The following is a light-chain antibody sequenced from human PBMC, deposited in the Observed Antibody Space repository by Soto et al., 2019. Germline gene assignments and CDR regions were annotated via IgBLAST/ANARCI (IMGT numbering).Light chain of an antibody. Sequence: QSVLTQPASVSGSPGQSITISCSGTSSDIGSYNHVAWYQQFPGKSPKLMIYAVSDRPSGVSDRFPGSKSGITASLTISGLQTEDEADYYCISYTDRQSYLFGTGTKVTVL. CDR3: ISYTDRQSYL. CDR2: AVS. J-gene: IGLJ1*01. V-gene: IGLV2-14*03. CDR1: SSDIGSYNH.